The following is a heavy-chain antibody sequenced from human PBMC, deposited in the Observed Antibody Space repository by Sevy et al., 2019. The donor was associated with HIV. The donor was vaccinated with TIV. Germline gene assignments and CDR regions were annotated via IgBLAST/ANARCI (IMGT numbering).Heavy chain of an antibody. J-gene: IGHJ4*02. CDR1: GFTFSTST. CDR3: VRDGWNY. Sequence: GGSLRLSCAASGFTFSTSTMNWVRQAPGKGLEWVSLMTCSGSYILYADPVKGRFTISRDNAKNSVFLQMNSLRVEDTAVYYCVRDGWNYWGQGTLVTVSS. D-gene: IGHD2-15*01. CDR2: MTCSGSYI. V-gene: IGHV3-21*01.